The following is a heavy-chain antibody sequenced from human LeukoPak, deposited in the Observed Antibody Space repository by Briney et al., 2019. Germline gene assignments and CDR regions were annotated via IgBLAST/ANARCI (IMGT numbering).Heavy chain of an antibody. CDR1: GFTFSNYG. CDR2: ILYDGSEK. D-gene: IGHD6-19*01. CDR3: AKDPRTGAVSGIFYFDY. J-gene: IGHJ4*02. V-gene: IGHV3-30*19. Sequence: GGSLRLSCAASGFTFSNYGMHWVRQAPGKGLEWVAVILYDGSEKYYTDSVKGRFTISRDNSKNTLYLQMDSLRPEGTAVYYCAKDPRTGAVSGIFYFDYWGQGTPLTVSS.